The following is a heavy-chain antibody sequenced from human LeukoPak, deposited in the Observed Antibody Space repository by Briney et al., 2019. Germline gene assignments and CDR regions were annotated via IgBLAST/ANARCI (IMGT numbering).Heavy chain of an antibody. V-gene: IGHV3-9*01. Sequence: GGSLRLSCAASGFTVDDYAMHWVRQAPGKGLEWVSGISWSSGSIGYADSVKGRFTISRDNAKNSLYLQMNSLRDEDTALYYCAKATGYHYDSSGIDYWGQGTLVPVSS. CDR1: GFTVDDYA. CDR3: AKATGYHYDSSGIDY. J-gene: IGHJ4*02. D-gene: IGHD3-22*01. CDR2: ISWSSGSI.